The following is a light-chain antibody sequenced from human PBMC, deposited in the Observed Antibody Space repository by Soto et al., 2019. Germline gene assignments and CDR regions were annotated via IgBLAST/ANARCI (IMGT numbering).Light chain of an antibody. Sequence: QSALTQPASVSGSPGQSITISCTGTSSDVGSYNYVSWYQQYPGKAPKLMIYDVSNRPSGVSYRFSGSKSGNTASLTISGLKAEDEADYYCSSYTTSSTHAVFGGGTKLTV. CDR3: SSYTTSSTHAV. CDR2: DVS. J-gene: IGLJ3*02. V-gene: IGLV2-14*01. CDR1: SSDVGSYNY.